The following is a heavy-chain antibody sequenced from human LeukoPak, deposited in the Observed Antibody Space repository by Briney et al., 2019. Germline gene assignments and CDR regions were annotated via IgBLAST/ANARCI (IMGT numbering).Heavy chain of an antibody. V-gene: IGHV3-20*04. J-gene: IGHJ5*02. CDR3: ASYNLYCTNGVCSNWFDP. CDR1: GITFDDYG. Sequence: GGSLRLSCAASGITFDDYGMSWVRQAPGKGLEWVSGINWNGGSTGYADSVKGRFTISRDNAKNSLYLQMNSLRAEDTALYYCASYNLYCTNGVCSNWFDPWGQGTLVTVSS. D-gene: IGHD2-8*01. CDR2: INWNGGST.